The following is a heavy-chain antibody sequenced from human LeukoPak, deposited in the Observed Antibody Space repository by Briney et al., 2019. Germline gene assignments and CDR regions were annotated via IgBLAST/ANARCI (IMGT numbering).Heavy chain of an antibody. CDR2: VSYSGNT. CDR1: GGSMNKYY. CDR3: ARRDESSVYYYGSAP. D-gene: IGHD3-22*01. V-gene: IGHV4-59*08. J-gene: IGHJ5*02. Sequence: SETLSLTCTVSGGSMNKYYWNWIRQPPGKALEWIGYVSYSGNTVYNPSLKSRVTISIDTSKNEFSLKLRSVTAADTAVYYCARRDESSVYYYGSAPGGQEPLVPVSS.